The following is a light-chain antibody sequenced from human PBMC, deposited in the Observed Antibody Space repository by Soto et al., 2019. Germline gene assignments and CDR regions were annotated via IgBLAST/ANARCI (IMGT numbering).Light chain of an antibody. CDR2: ETS. CDR3: QQLYSYPFT. V-gene: IGKV1-9*01. Sequence: IPLTQSPSSLSASVGDRVTITCRASQGIGSYLAWYQQKPGKAPELLIYETSKLQSGVPSRFSGSGSGTDFTLTISSLQPEDFATYYCQQLYSYPFTFGPGTKVDIK. CDR1: QGIGSY. J-gene: IGKJ3*01.